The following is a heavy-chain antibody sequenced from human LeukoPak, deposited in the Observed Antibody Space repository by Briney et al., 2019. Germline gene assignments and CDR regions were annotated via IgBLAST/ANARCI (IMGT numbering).Heavy chain of an antibody. D-gene: IGHD2/OR15-2a*01. J-gene: IGHJ4*02. V-gene: IGHV3-7*01. Sequence: GGSLRLSCAASGFTFSTYWMGWVRQAPGKGLEWVATINQDEGEKYYVDSVKGRFTISRDNAKNSLYLQINSLRAEDTAVYYCARIYNIDSTVFRPFDCWGQGTLVTVSS. CDR2: INQDEGEK. CDR1: GFTFSTYW. CDR3: ARIYNIDSTVFRPFDC.